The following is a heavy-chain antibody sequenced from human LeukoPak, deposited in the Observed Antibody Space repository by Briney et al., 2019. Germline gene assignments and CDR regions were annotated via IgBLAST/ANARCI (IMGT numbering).Heavy chain of an antibody. CDR3: HIYCGGDCYSGGWFDP. CDR1: GVSFSLYA. Sequence: PGGSLRLSCAASGVSFSLYAMNWVRQAPGKGLEWVSAISGSGDNTYCADSVKGHFTISRDNSKNILYLQMNSRRAEDTAVYYCHIYCGGDCYSGGWFDPWGQGTLVTVSS. J-gene: IGHJ5*02. V-gene: IGHV3-23*01. CDR2: ISGSGDNT. D-gene: IGHD2-21*01.